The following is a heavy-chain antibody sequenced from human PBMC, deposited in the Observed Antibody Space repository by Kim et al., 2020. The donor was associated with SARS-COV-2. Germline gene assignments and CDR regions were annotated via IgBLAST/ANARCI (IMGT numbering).Heavy chain of an antibody. V-gene: IGHV4-34*01. J-gene: IGHJ4*02. D-gene: IGHD6-19*01. Sequence: SETLSLTCAVYGGSFSGYYWSWIRQPPGKGLEWIGEINHSGSTNYNPSLKSRVTISVDTSKNQFSLKLSSVTAADTAVYYCARVTREAVAPLTIDYWGQGTLVTVSS. CDR1: GGSFSGYY. CDR2: INHSGST. CDR3: ARVTREAVAPLTIDY.